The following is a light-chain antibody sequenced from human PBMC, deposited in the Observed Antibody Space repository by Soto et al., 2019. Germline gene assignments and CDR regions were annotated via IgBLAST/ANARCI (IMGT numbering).Light chain of an antibody. CDR2: SAS. V-gene: IGKV1-9*01. J-gene: IGKJ5*01. CDR1: QGISNS. CDR3: QQLYRYPIT. Sequence: DVQLTQSPSFMSLSAGDRVTITCRASQGISNSLAWYQQKPGKAPKLFIYSASTLQSGVPSRFSGGFSGTEFTLTFSSLKPEDFATYYCQQLYRYPITFGQGTRLEIK.